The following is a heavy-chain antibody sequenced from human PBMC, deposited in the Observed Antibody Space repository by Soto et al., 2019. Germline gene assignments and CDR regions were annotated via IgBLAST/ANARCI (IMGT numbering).Heavy chain of an antibody. CDR1: GYTFTNYA. CDR3: ARRFTGLPPPIFDS. V-gene: IGHV1-3*01. Sequence: ASLKVPCKASGYTFTNYAIHWVRQAPGQRLEWMGWINAGNGDTKYSQNFQGRVTFTRDSSATTAYMELSTLTSEDTAVYYCARRFTGLPPPIFDSWGQGALVTVSS. J-gene: IGHJ4*02. D-gene: IGHD2-2*01. CDR2: INAGNGDT.